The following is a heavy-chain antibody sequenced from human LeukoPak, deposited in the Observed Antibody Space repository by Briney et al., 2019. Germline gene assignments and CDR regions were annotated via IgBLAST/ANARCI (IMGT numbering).Heavy chain of an antibody. V-gene: IGHV3-30-3*01. Sequence: PPGGSLRLSCAASGFTFSSYAMHWVRQAPGKGLEWVAVISYDGSNKYYADSVKGRFTISRDNSKNTLYLQMNSLRAEDTAVYYCAREANVITFGGVIVRYGMDVWGQGTTVTVSS. CDR3: AREANVITFGGVIVRYGMDV. CDR2: ISYDGSNK. CDR1: GFTFSSYA. D-gene: IGHD3-16*02. J-gene: IGHJ6*02.